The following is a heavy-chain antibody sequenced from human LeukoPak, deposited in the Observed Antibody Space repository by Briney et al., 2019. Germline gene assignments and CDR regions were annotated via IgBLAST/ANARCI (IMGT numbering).Heavy chain of an antibody. CDR3: AKYSPPGPRPRRSQEAEYFQH. V-gene: IGHV3-23*01. CDR2: ISGSGGST. J-gene: IGHJ1*01. D-gene: IGHD2-21*01. Sequence: GGSLRLSCAASGFTFSSYAMSWVRQAPGKGLEWVSAISGSGGSTYYADSVKGRFTISRDNSKNTLYLQMNSLRAEDTAVYYCAKYSPPGPRPRRSQEAEYFQHWGQGTLVTVSS. CDR1: GFTFSSYA.